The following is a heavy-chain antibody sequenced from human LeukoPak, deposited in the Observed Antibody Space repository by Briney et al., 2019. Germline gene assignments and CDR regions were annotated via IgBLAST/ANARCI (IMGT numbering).Heavy chain of an antibody. CDR2: ITHNGGTQ. Sequence: GTSLRLSCEASGFTFGNYAIHWVRQVLGEGLEWVAIITHNGGTQYYADSVKGRFTISRDNSQSTVFLQMNSLRPEDTAVYYCARDAQSGAFSDFDYWGQGTLVTVSS. V-gene: IGHV3-30-3*01. J-gene: IGHJ4*02. CDR1: GFTFGNYA. D-gene: IGHD1-26*01. CDR3: ARDAQSGAFSDFDY.